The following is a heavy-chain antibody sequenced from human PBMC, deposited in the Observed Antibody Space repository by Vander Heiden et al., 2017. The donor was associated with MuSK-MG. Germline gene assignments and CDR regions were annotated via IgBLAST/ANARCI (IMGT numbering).Heavy chain of an antibody. CDR2: IYYSGST. Sequence: QLQLQESGPGLVKPSETLSLTCTVSGSSITPTSYYWGWIRQPPGKGLEWIGTIYYSGSTYYSPSLGSRVTMSVDTSKNQFSLKVSSVTAADTAVYYCASSPFLEWLSRVYFDYWGQGTLVTVSS. D-gene: IGHD3-3*01. CDR3: ASSPFLEWLSRVYFDY. J-gene: IGHJ4*02. V-gene: IGHV4-39*01. CDR1: GSSITPTSYY.